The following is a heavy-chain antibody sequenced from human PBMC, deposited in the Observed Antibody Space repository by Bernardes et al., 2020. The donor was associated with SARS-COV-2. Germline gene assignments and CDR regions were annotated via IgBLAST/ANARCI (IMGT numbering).Heavy chain of an antibody. Sequence: GSLRLSCAASGFTFGNYYMSWLRQAPGKGLEWIAFISNSGSYKNYADSVRGRFTISRDNGQKSVYLQMRSLRADDTAVYYCARDSYYDINGTFDSWGQGTLVTVSS. CDR3: ARDSYYDINGTFDS. V-gene: IGHV3-11*06. CDR2: ISNSGSYK. D-gene: IGHD3-22*01. J-gene: IGHJ4*02. CDR1: GFTFGNYY.